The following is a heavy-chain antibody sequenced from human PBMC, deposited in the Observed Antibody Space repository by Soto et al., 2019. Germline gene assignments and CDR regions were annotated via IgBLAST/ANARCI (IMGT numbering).Heavy chain of an antibody. V-gene: IGHV6-1*01. J-gene: IGHJ6*02. CDR1: GDSVSSNSAA. CDR2: TYYRSKWHN. CDR3: ARDLTGGSLGFGELSRYCYYGMDV. D-gene: IGHD3-10*01. Sequence: PTQTLSLTCAISGDSVSSNSAAWNWIRQSPSRGLEWLGRTYYRSKWHNDYAVSAKSRITINPDTSKNQFSLQLNSVTPEDTAVYYCARDLTGGSLGFGELSRYCYYGMDVWGQGTTVTVSS.